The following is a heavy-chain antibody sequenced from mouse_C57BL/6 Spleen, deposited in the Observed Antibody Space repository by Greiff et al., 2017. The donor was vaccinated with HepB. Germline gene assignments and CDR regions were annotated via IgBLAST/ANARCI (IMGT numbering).Heavy chain of an antibody. CDR2: INYDGSST. Sequence: EVQLVESEGGLVQPGSSMKLSCTASGFTFSDYYMAWVRQVPEKGLEWVANINYDGSSTYYLDSLKSRFIISRDNAKNILYLQMSSLKSEDTATYYCAREGRDFYFDYWGQGTTLTVSS. J-gene: IGHJ2*01. V-gene: IGHV5-16*01. CDR1: GFTFSDYY. D-gene: IGHD3-3*01. CDR3: AREGRDFYFDY.